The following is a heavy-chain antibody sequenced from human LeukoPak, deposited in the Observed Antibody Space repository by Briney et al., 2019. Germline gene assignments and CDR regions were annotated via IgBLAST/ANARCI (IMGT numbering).Heavy chain of an antibody. V-gene: IGHV4-59*01. D-gene: IGHD3-3*01. Sequence: SETLSLTCTVSGGSISSYYWSWIRQPPGKGLEWIGHIYYSGSTNYNPSLKSRVTISVDTSKNQFSLKLSSVTAADTAVYYCARDFRFLEWPGGYGMDVWGQGTTVTVSS. CDR3: ARDFRFLEWPGGYGMDV. CDR1: GGSISSYY. CDR2: IYYSGST. J-gene: IGHJ6*02.